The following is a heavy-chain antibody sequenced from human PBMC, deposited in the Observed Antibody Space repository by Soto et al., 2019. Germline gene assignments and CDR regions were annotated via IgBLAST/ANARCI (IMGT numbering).Heavy chain of an antibody. J-gene: IGHJ6*02. V-gene: IGHV1-69*13. CDR1: GGPFNSYA. D-gene: IGHD2-21*02. CDR3: ARRVAVTSIPQVSYYYYGLDV. Sequence: SVKVSCKASGGPFNSYAIAWVRQAPGQGLEWMGGIIPLFGTTNYAQKFQGRVTITADESTTTAFMELSSLRSEDTAVYYCARRVAVTSIPQVSYYYYGLDVWGQGTTVTVSS. CDR2: IIPLFGTT.